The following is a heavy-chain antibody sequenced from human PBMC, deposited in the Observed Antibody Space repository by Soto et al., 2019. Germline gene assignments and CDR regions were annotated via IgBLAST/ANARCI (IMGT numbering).Heavy chain of an antibody. V-gene: IGHV4-39*01. CDR1: GGSISSSSYY. J-gene: IGHJ6*02. CDR2: IYYSGST. Sequence: PSETLSLTCTVSGGSISSSSYYWGWIRQPPGKGLEWIGSIYYSGSTYYNPSLKSRVTISVDTSKNQFSLKLSSVTAADTAVYYCARLGEWELSQVYYYYYGMDVWGQGTTVSVSS. CDR3: ARLGEWELSQVYYYYYGMDV. D-gene: IGHD1-26*01.